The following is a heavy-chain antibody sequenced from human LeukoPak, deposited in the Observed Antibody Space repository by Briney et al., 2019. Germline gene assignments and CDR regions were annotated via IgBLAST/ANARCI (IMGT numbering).Heavy chain of an antibody. CDR1: GFTFSSYG. V-gene: IGHV3-30*02. CDR2: IRYDGSNK. D-gene: IGHD6-6*01. CDR3: AKEEYSSSSGIDY. Sequence: PGGSLRLSCAASGFTFSSYGMHWVRQAPGKGLEWVAFIRYDGSNKYYADSVKGRFTISRDNSKNTLYLQMNSLRAEDTAVYYCAKEEYSSSSGIDYWGQGTLVTVSS. J-gene: IGHJ4*02.